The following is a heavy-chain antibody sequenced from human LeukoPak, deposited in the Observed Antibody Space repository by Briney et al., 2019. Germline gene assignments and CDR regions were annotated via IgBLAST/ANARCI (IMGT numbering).Heavy chain of an antibody. Sequence: ASVKVSCMASGYSXTGYFIHWVRQAPGQGLEWMGCIDPNSGDTKYAQKYQGRVSMPRDTSTRTAYMELSRLRSDDTAVYFCARSGSTGYSLDYWGQGTLVTVSS. CDR3: ARSGSTGYSLDY. CDR1: GYSXTGYF. J-gene: IGHJ4*02. V-gene: IGHV1-2*02. CDR2: IDPNSGDT. D-gene: IGHD3-22*01.